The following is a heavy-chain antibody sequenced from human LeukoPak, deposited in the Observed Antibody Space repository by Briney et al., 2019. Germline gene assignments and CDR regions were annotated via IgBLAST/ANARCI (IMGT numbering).Heavy chain of an antibody. D-gene: IGHD3-10*01. V-gene: IGHV1-69*04. CDR3: ARDTHTVRGVMGY. CDR1: GGTFSSYA. Sequence: SVKVSCKASGGTFSSYAISWVRQAPGQGLEWMGRIIPILGIANYAQKFQGRVTITADKSTSTAYMELSSLRSEDTAVYYCARDTHTVRGVMGYWGQGTLVTVSS. J-gene: IGHJ4*02. CDR2: IIPILGIA.